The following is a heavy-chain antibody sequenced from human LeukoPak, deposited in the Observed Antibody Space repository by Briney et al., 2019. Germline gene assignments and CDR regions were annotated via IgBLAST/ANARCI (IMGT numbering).Heavy chain of an antibody. Sequence: GGSLRLSCAASGFTFSNYYMSWIRQAPGRGLEWVSHIKGNGATTYYADSVRGRFTISRDNAKNSLFLQMNSLRVDDTATYYCARAGEMRYMDVWGKGTAVAVS. CDR1: GFTFSNYY. D-gene: IGHD5-24*01. CDR2: IKGNGATT. V-gene: IGHV3-11*01. J-gene: IGHJ6*03. CDR3: ARAGEMRYMDV.